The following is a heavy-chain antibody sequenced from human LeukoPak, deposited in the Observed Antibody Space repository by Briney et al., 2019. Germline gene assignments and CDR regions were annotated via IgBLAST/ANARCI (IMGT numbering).Heavy chain of an antibody. CDR2: IYYSGST. D-gene: IGHD5-24*01. CDR3: ARARDGYNTD. J-gene: IGHJ4*02. Sequence: PSETLSLTCTVSGGSISSYYWSWLRQPPGKGLEWIGYIYYSGSTNYNPSLKSRVTISVDTSKNQFSLKLSSVTAADTAVYYCARARDGYNTDWGQGTLVTVSS. V-gene: IGHV4-59*01. CDR1: GGSISSYY.